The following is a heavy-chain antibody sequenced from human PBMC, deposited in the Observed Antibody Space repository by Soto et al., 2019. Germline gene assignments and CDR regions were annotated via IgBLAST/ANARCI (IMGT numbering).Heavy chain of an antibody. CDR3: AREDSIITTAVSDX. CDR2: ISYDGSNK. Sequence: GGSLRLSFTTSGFTFGGYAMSWVRQAPGKGLEWVSFISYDGSNKYYADSVKGRFTISRDNSKKTLYLQMNTLRVEDTAVYYCAREDSIITTAVSDXWGQGTLVTVSX. V-gene: IGHV3-30*03. CDR1: GFTFGGYA. D-gene: IGHD6-13*01. J-gene: IGHJ4*02.